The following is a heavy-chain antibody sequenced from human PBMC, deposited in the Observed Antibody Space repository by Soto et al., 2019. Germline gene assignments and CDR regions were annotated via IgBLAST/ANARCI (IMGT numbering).Heavy chain of an antibody. J-gene: IGHJ2*01. CDR3: AKVAVTVTTMDWYFDL. CDR1: GFTFSRYA. Sequence: QVPLVESGGGAVQPGRSLTISCAASGFTFSRYAMHWVRQAPGKGLEWVAVISYDVSDKYYVESVRGRFTISRDNAKNTVYLQMNSLRAEDTAVYYCAKVAVTVTTMDWYFDLWGRGTLVTVSS. D-gene: IGHD4-17*01. CDR2: ISYDVSDK. V-gene: IGHV3-30*18.